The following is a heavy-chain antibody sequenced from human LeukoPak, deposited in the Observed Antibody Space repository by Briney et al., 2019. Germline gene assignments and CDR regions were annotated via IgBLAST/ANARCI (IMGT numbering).Heavy chain of an antibody. CDR1: GFTFSSYA. D-gene: IGHD5-12*01. CDR3: ARERSGYDSPGEYYFDY. J-gene: IGHJ4*02. V-gene: IGHV3-53*01. CDR2: IYSGGST. Sequence: GGSLRLSCAASGFTFSSYAMSWVRQAPGKGLEWVSVIYSGGSTYYADSVKGRFTISRDNSKNTLYLQMNSLRAEDTAVYYCARERSGYDSPGEYYFDYWGQGTLVTVSS.